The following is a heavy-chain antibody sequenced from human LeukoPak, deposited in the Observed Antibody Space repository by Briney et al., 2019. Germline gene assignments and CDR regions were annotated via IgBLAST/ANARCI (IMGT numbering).Heavy chain of an antibody. CDR3: ARGQWFRAF. D-gene: IGHD3-10*01. CDR2: MYYKGDT. V-gene: IGHV4-39*07. Sequence: SETLSLTCTVSGGCIYSRSYYWGWVRQPPGRGLEWIGSMYYKGDTYFNPSLKSRVTISQDTSKNQFSLKLKSVTAADTAVYYCARGQWFRAFWSRGTPVTVSS. CDR1: GGCIYSRSYY. J-gene: IGHJ4*02.